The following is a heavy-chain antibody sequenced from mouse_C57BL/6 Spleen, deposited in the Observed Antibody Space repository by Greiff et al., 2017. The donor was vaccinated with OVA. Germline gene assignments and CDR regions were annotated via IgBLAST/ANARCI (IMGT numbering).Heavy chain of an antibody. J-gene: IGHJ2*01. CDR1: GYTFTDYY. CDR3: ARSDGNYPYFDY. V-gene: IGHV1-76*01. Sequence: QVQLQQSGAELVRPGASVKLSCKASGYTFTDYYINWVKQRPGQGLEWIARIYPGSGNTYYNEKFKGKATLTAEKSSSTAYMQLSSLTSEASAVYFCARSDGNYPYFDYWGQGTTLTVSS. CDR2: IYPGSGNT. D-gene: IGHD2-1*01.